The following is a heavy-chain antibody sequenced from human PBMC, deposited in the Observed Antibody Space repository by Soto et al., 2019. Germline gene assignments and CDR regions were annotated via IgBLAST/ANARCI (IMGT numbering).Heavy chain of an antibody. CDR2: ISGTASRT. Sequence: TGGSLRLSCAGSGFTPTTTPLSWVRQPPGKGLEWVTTISGTASRTYYVDSVRGRFTISRDNTENSLFLQMNSLRAEDTALYYCATRPNNVHYYVGVFDYWGLGTLVTVSS. D-gene: IGHD3-16*01. J-gene: IGHJ4*02. V-gene: IGHV3-23*01. CDR1: GFTPTTTP. CDR3: ATRPNNVHYYVGVFDY.